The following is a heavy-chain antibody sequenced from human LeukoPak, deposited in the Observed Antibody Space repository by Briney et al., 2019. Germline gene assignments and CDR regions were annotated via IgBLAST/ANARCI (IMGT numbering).Heavy chain of an antibody. J-gene: IGHJ4*02. V-gene: IGHV3-11*01. CDR1: GFTFSDYY. D-gene: IGHD2/OR15-2a*01. CDR3: AASPYLYYFHY. Sequence: GGSLRLSCAASGFTFSDYYMSWIRQAPGKGLEWVSYISSSGSTIYYADSVKGRFTISRDNAKNSLYLQMNSLRAGGTAVYYCAASPYLYYFHYWGQGALVTVSS. CDR2: ISSSGSTI.